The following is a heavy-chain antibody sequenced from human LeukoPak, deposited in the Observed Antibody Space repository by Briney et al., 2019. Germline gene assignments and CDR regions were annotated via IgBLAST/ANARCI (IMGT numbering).Heavy chain of an antibody. Sequence: GGSLRLSRAASGFTVSSNYMSWVRQAPGKGLEWVSVIYSGGSTYYADSVKGRFTISRDNSKNTLYLQMNSLRAEDTAVYYCASNPVRASGSYPIRYFDWYYYYYGMDVWGQGTTVTVSS. CDR2: IYSGGST. CDR1: GFTVSSNY. CDR3: ASNPVRASGSYPIRYFDWYYYYYGMDV. J-gene: IGHJ6*02. D-gene: IGHD3-9*01. V-gene: IGHV3-66*01.